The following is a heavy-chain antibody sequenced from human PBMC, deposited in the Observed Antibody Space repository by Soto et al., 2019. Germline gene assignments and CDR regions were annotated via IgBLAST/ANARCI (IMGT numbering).Heavy chain of an antibody. Sequence: GAGVKVSCKCSCCTFTGYYMHMLRQSGGRWRECMGCIDPNSGGTNYAQKFQGWVTMTRDTSISTAYMELSRLRSEDTAVYYCARGGDYYGSGSSPNYYYYYYMEVWGKGTTVTVSS. CDR2: IDPNSGGT. V-gene: IGHV1-2*04. D-gene: IGHD3-10*01. J-gene: IGHJ6*03. CDR1: CCTFTGYY. CDR3: ARGGDYYGSGSSPNYYYYYYMEV.